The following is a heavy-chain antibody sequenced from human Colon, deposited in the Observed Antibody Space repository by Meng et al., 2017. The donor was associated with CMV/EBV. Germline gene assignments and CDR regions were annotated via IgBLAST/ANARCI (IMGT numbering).Heavy chain of an antibody. J-gene: IGHJ4*02. Sequence: GESLKISCVASGFTFSQDWMTWVRQAPGKGLEWVGRSRNRANIYSTEYAPSVRGRFTISRDASKKLLLLHMTGLKTEDTAVYYCTSGYWYETYFDHWGQGTLVTVSS. D-gene: IGHD2-8*02. CDR1: GFTFSQDW. V-gene: IGHV3-72*01. CDR2: SRNRANIYST. CDR3: TSGYWYETYFDH.